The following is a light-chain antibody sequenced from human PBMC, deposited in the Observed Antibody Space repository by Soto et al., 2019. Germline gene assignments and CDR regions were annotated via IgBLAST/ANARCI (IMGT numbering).Light chain of an antibody. CDR3: QQSYSTPRT. CDR2: KAS. CDR1: ESIRTW. V-gene: IGKV1-5*03. Sequence: DIPMTQSPXTLSASVGGRITITCRASESIRTWLAWYQHKPGKAPKLMIYKASSLDSGVPSRFSGSGSGTDVTLTISSLQPEDFATYYCQQSYSTPRTFGQGTKVDIK. J-gene: IGKJ1*01.